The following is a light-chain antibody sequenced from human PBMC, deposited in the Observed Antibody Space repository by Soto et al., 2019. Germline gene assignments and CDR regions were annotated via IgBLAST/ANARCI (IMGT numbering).Light chain of an antibody. V-gene: IGKV3-20*01. Sequence: EIVLTQSPGTLSLSPGETATLSCRASQCVSSSYLAWYQQKPGQAPRLLIYGASSRATGIPDRFSGSGSGTDFTLTISRLEPEDFAVYYCQQYGSSPWTFGQGTKVDIK. CDR2: GAS. CDR1: QCVSSSY. CDR3: QQYGSSPWT. J-gene: IGKJ1*01.